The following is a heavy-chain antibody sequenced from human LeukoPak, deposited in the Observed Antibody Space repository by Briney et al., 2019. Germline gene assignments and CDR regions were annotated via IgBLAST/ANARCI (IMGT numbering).Heavy chain of an antibody. V-gene: IGHV1-18*01. J-gene: IGHJ1*01. CDR3: ARVPITVNFVVVTGNFQH. D-gene: IGHD2-21*02. CDR2: ISAYNGNT. Sequence: ASVKVSCKASGYTFTSYGISWVRQAPGQGLEWMGWISAYNGNTNYAQKLQGRVTMTTDTSTSTAYMELRSLRSDDTAVYYCARVPITVNFVVVTGNFQHWGQGTLVTVSS. CDR1: GYTFTSYG.